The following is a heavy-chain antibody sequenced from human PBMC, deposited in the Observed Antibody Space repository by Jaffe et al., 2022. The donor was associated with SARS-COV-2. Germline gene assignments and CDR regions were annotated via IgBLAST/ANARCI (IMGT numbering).Heavy chain of an antibody. CDR2: IYPGDSDT. J-gene: IGHJ6*03. V-gene: IGHV5-51*01. CDR1: GYSFTSYW. Sequence: EVQLVQSGAEVKKPGESLKISCKGSGYSFTSYWIGWVRQMPGKGLEWMGIIYPGDSDTRYSPSFQGQVTISADKSISTAYLQWSSLKASDTAMYYCARRRGDIAAAGTLGYYYMDVWGKGTTVTVSS. D-gene: IGHD6-13*01. CDR3: ARRRGDIAAAGTLGYYYMDV.